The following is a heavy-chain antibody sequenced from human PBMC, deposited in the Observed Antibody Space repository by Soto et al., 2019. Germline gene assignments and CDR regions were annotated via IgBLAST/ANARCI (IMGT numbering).Heavy chain of an antibody. J-gene: IGHJ6*02. CDR2: ISGSSSTI. V-gene: IGHV3-48*01. CDR1: GFTFSSYS. D-gene: IGHD2-15*01. Sequence: GGSLRLSCAASGFTFSSYSMNWVRQAPGKGLEWISYISGSSSTIYYADSVKGRFTISRDNARNTLYLQMNSLRAEDTAVYYCAKDLRSGRSYGMDVWGQGTTVTVSS. CDR3: AKDLRSGRSYGMDV.